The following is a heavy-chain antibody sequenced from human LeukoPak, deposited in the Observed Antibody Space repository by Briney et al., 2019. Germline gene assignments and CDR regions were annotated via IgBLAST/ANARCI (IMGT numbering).Heavy chain of an antibody. D-gene: IGHD2-2*01. V-gene: IGHV1-69*04. CDR1: GGTFSSYA. J-gene: IGHJ3*02. CDR3: ARDLAYQLLGRI. CDR2: IIPILGIA. Sequence: SVKVSCKASGGTFSSYAISWVRQAPGQGLEWMGRIIPILGIANYAQKFQGRVTITADKSTSTAYMELSSLRSEDTAVYYCARDLAYQLLGRIWGQGTMVTVSS.